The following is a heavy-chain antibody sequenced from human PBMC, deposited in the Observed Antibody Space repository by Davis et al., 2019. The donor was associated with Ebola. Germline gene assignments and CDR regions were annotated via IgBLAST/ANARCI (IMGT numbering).Heavy chain of an antibody. Sequence: GESLKISCKGSGYGFADYWIAWVRQTPVKGLEWMGIIYAGDSDTRYSPSFQGQVTISADKSITTAYLQWSSLKASDTAMYYCARGTDGYNPGGYFDSWGQGTLVTVSS. D-gene: IGHD5-24*01. V-gene: IGHV5-51*01. CDR1: GYGFADYW. CDR2: IYAGDSDT. J-gene: IGHJ4*02. CDR3: ARGTDGYNPGGYFDS.